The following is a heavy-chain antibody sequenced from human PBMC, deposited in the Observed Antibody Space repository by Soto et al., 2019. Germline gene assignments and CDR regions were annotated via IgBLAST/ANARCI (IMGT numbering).Heavy chain of an antibody. V-gene: IGHV1-18*01. Sequence: QVQLVQSGAEVKKPGASVKVSCKASGYTFASYGINWVRQAPGQGLEWLGWISPYDGYTHYAQILQGRVSMTTDTPXXTAYMELRSLRSDDTAMYYCARGGYYDSSGARNYYFYGMNVWGQGTTVTVSS. CDR3: ARGGYYDSSGARNYYFYGMNV. J-gene: IGHJ6*02. CDR2: ISPYDGYT. CDR1: GYTFASYG. D-gene: IGHD3-22*01.